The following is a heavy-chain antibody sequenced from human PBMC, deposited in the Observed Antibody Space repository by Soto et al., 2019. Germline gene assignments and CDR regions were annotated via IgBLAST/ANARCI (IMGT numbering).Heavy chain of an antibody. Sequence: SESLSLTCTVSGGSASTGSYYCSWIRQPPGKGLEWIGYIYDSGSTNYNPSLKSRVTISVDTSKTQFSLKLSSVTAADTAVYYCARDASGYSSGWSPPYYYYYGMDVWGQGTKVTVSS. J-gene: IGHJ6*02. CDR1: GGSASTGSYY. CDR2: IYDSGST. V-gene: IGHV4-61*01. D-gene: IGHD6-19*01. CDR3: ARDASGYSSGWSPPYYYYYGMDV.